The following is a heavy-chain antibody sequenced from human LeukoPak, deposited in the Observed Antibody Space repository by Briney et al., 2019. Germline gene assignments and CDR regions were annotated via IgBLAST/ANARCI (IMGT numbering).Heavy chain of an antibody. D-gene: IGHD1/OR15-1a*01. CDR1: LRIYFSCY. CDR2: INPSGGST. V-gene: IGHV1-46*01. Sequence: GASVKDFSCTALRIYFSCYRNKLGQAPGQGLEWMGIINPSGGSTSYAQKFQGRVTITRDTSTSTVYMALSSLRSEETAVYYCARDVGTDLAPFDYWGQGTLVTVSS. CDR3: ARDVGTDLAPFDY. J-gene: IGHJ4*02.